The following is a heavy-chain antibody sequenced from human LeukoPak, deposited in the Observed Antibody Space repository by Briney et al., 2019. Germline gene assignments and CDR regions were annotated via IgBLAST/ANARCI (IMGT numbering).Heavy chain of an antibody. D-gene: IGHD3-16*02. CDR1: GFTFSNQD. V-gene: IGHV3-13*05. J-gene: IGHJ5*02. CDR3: ARALRDNWFDP. Sequence: GGSLRLSCAGSGFTSGFTFSNQDMHWVRQAPGKGLEWVSTIGTESDPFYPNSVKGRFTISRENAKNSLYLQMNSLRAGDTAVYYCARALRDNWFDPWGQGTLVTVSS. CDR2: IGTESDP.